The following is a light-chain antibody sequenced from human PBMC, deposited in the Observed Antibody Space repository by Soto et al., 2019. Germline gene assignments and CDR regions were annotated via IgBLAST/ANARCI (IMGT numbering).Light chain of an antibody. CDR2: AAS. V-gene: IGKV1-6*01. Sequence: AIQVTQSPSSLSASVGDRVTITCRASQGIRNDLGWYQQKPGKAPKLLIYAASSSQSGVPSRFSGSGSGTDFTLTISSLQPEDFATYYCLHDYNYPLTFGGGTKVDIK. J-gene: IGKJ4*01. CDR1: QGIRND. CDR3: LHDYNYPLT.